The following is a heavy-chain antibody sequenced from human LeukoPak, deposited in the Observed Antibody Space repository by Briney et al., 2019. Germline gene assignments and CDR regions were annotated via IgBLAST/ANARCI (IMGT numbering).Heavy chain of an antibody. CDR2: ISSSSSYI. CDR3: ARAEYYYDSSALIQWGMDV. J-gene: IGHJ6*02. Sequence: GGSLRLSCAASGFTFSSYSMNWVRQAPGKGLECVSSISSSSSYIYYADSVKGRFTISRDNAKKSLYLQMNSLRAEDTAVYYCARAEYYYDSSALIQWGMDVWGQGTTVTVSS. V-gene: IGHV3-21*01. CDR1: GFTFSSYS. D-gene: IGHD3-22*01.